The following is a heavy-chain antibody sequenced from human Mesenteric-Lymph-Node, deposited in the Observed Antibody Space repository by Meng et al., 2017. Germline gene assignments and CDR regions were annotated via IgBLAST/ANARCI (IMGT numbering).Heavy chain of an antibody. CDR2: ISGGGGGI. CDR1: GFTFSSYA. D-gene: IGHD2/OR15-2a*01. V-gene: IGHV3-23*01. CDR3: ANIGRGNYYDSTIEPFDI. Sequence: GGSLRLSCAASGFTFSSYAMSWVRQAPGKRLEWVSAISGGGGGIYYADSVKGRVTISRDNSKNTLYLQMSSLRAEDTAVYFCANIGRGNYYDSTIEPFDIWGQGTMVTVSS. J-gene: IGHJ3*02.